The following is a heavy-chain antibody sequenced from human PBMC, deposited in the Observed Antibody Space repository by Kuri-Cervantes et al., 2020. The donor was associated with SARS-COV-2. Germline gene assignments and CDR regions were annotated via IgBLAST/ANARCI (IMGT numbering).Heavy chain of an antibody. J-gene: IGHJ6*02. CDR1: GFTFRSYW. CDR2: INSDEVTT. CDR3: AFSLGRFLEWSYGLDV. D-gene: IGHD3-3*01. V-gene: IGHV3-74*01. Sequence: GGSLRLSCKGSGFTFRSYWMHWVRQVPGKGLVWVARINSDEVTTTYADFVKGRFTISRDNAENTFFPQMNNLRVEDTGVYHCAFSLGRFLEWSYGLDVWGQGTTVTVSS.